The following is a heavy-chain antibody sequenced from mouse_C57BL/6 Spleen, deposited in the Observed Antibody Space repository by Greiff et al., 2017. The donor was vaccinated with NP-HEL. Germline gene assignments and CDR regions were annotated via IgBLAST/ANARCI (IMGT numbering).Heavy chain of an antibody. CDR1: GFTFSSYA. CDR3: ARDKGYFDY. CDR2: ISDGGSYT. Sequence: DVMLVESGGGLVKPGGSLKLSCAASGFTFSSYAMSWVRQTPEKRLEWVATISDGGSYTYYPDNVKGRFTISRDNSKNNLYLQLSHLKSEDTAMYYCARDKGYFDYWGQGTTLTVSS. V-gene: IGHV5-4*01. J-gene: IGHJ2*01.